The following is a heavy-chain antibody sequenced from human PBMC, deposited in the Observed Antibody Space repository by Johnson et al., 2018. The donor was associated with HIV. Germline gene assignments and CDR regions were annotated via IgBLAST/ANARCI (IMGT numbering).Heavy chain of an antibody. J-gene: IGHJ3*02. V-gene: IGHV3-53*01. CDR1: GFIFSSNY. CDR3: SRQFRSVGAPDAFDI. CDR2: IYAGGKI. D-gene: IGHD1-26*01. Sequence: EVQLMESGGGLIQPGGSLRLPCAASGFIFSSNYMSWVRQAAGWRLEWVSVIYAGGKIDYVDSVKGRFTSYRDNAKNPLNVQMNSLRAEDTAMYYCSRQFRSVGAPDAFDIWCQGTMVTVSS.